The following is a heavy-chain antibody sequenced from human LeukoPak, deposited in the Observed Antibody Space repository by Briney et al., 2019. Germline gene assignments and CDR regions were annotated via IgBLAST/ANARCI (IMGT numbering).Heavy chain of an antibody. V-gene: IGHV1-2*06. CDR1: GYTFTGYY. J-gene: IGHJ4*02. CDR3: ARAREPGIAVAGTFDY. D-gene: IGHD6-19*01. CDR2: INPNSGGT. Sequence: ASVKVSCKASGYTFTGYYMHWVRQAPGQGLEWMGRINPNSGGTNYAQKFQGRVTMTRDTSISTAYMELSRLRSDDTAVYYCARAREPGIAVAGTFDYWAREPWSPSPQ.